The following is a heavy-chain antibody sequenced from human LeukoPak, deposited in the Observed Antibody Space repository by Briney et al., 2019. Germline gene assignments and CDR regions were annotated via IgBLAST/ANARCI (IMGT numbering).Heavy chain of an antibody. CDR2: IKWNGDVI. D-gene: IGHD4-11*01. J-gene: IGHJ4*02. Sequence: GGSLRLSCEGSGFTFEDFDTTWVRQAPGKGLEWVSTIKWNGDVIGYADSVKGRFIISRDNAKNSLFLQMNSLRADDTAFYYCARDPTLYSRDYWGQGTLVTVSS. CDR1: GFTFEDFD. V-gene: IGHV3-20*04. CDR3: ARDPTLYSRDY.